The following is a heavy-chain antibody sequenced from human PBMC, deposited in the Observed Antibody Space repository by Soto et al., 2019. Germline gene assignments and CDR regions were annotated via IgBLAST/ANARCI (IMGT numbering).Heavy chain of an antibody. Sequence: QLQLQESGPGLVKPSETLSLTCTVSGGSISSSSYYWGWIRQPPGKGLEWIGSSYYSGSTYYNPSLKSRATISVATSKNQFSLKLSSVTAADTAVYYCARHRTAPYSSSPNQKTETIDYWGQGTLVTVSS. D-gene: IGHD6-6*01. CDR3: ARHRTAPYSSSPNQKTETIDY. CDR2: SYYSGST. CDR1: GGSISSSSYY. J-gene: IGHJ4*02. V-gene: IGHV4-39*01.